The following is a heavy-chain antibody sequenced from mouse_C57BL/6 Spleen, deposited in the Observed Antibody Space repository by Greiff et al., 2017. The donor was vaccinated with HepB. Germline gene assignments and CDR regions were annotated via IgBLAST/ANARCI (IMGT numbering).Heavy chain of an antibody. CDR1: GYSITSGYY. V-gene: IGHV3-6*01. J-gene: IGHJ3*01. CDR2: ISYDGSN. D-gene: IGHD1-1*01. CDR3: ARETTVVANPFAY. Sequence: ESGPGLVKPSQSLSLTCSVTGYSITSGYYWNWIRQFPGNKLEWMGYISYDGSNNYNPSLKNRISITRDTSKNQFFLKLNSVTTEDTATYYCARETTVVANPFAYWGQGTLVTVSA.